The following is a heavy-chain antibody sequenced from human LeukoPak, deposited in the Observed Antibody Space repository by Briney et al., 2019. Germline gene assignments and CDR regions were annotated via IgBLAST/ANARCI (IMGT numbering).Heavy chain of an antibody. D-gene: IGHD6-13*01. Sequence: PSETLCLTCTVSGGSISSYYWSWLRQPPGKGLEWIGYIYYSGSTNYNPSLKSRVTISVDTSKNQFSLKLGSVTAADTAVYYCARDSSSRYRGAFDIWGQGTMVTVSS. CDR2: IYYSGST. CDR3: ARDSSSRYRGAFDI. V-gene: IGHV4-59*01. J-gene: IGHJ3*02. CDR1: GGSISSYY.